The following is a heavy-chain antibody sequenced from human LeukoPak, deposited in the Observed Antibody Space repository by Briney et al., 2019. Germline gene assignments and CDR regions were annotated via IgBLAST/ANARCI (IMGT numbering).Heavy chain of an antibody. CDR2: ISSRGITI. Sequence: GGSLRLSCAASGFTFSSYEMNWVRQAPGKGLEWVSYISSRGITIYYADSVRGRFAISRDNSKNTLYLQMNSLRAEDTAVYYCARDPDGDYYFDYWGQGTLVTVSS. CDR3: ARDPDGDYYFDY. V-gene: IGHV3-48*03. D-gene: IGHD4-17*01. J-gene: IGHJ4*02. CDR1: GFTFSSYE.